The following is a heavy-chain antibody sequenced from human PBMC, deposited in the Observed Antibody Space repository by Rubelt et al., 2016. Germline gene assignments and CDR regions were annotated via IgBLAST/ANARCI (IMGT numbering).Heavy chain of an antibody. CDR2: INHSGST. CDR3: AREGIAVAGHWYFDL. D-gene: IGHD6-19*01. Sequence: QLQLQESGPGLVKPSETLSLTCTVSGGSISSSSYYWGWIRQPPGKGLEWIGEINHSGSTNYNPSLRSRVTISGDTSKSQFSLKLSSVTAADTAVYYCAREGIAVAGHWYFDLWGRGTLVTVSS. J-gene: IGHJ2*01. CDR1: GGSISSSSYY. V-gene: IGHV4-39*07.